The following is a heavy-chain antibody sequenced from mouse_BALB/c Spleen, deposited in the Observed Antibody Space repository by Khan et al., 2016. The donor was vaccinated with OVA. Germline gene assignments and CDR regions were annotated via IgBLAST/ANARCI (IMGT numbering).Heavy chain of an antibody. D-gene: IGHD1-1*01. CDR1: GYTFTSYW. CDR2: IAPGSNNT. Sequence: DLVKPGASVKLSCKASGYTFTSYWINWIKQRPGQGLEWIGRIAPGSNNTYYNEMFKGKATLTVDTSSTTAYIQLSSLSSEDSAVYFCARENDYGRTCYAMDYWGQGTSVTGSS. V-gene: IGHV1S41*01. J-gene: IGHJ4*01. CDR3: ARENDYGRTCYAMDY.